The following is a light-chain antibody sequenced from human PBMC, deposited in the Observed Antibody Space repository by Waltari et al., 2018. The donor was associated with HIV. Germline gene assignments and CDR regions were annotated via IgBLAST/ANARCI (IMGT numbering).Light chain of an antibody. Sequence: QSALNQPPSVSGSLGQSVTISCTGTSSDVGNYNEVSWYQQSPGTAPKLMIYDVSNRPSGVPDRFSGSKSGNTASLTISGLQAEDEADYYCSSFTTSITVVFGGGTKLTVL. V-gene: IGLV2-18*02. CDR3: SSFTTSITVV. CDR1: SSDVGNYNE. J-gene: IGLJ2*01. CDR2: DVS.